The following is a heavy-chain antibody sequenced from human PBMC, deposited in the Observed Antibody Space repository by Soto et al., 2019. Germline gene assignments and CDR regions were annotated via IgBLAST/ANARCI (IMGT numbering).Heavy chain of an antibody. CDR1: GYTFTSSA. CDR3: ARDPQFSGSLSGGGDAFDI. J-gene: IGHJ3*02. CDR2: ISPYNGNT. D-gene: IGHD1-26*01. V-gene: IGHV1-18*01. Sequence: ASVKVSCKASGYTFTSSAISWVRQAPGQGLEWMGWISPYNGNTHFAQKFQGRVTMATDTSTSTAYMELRSLISDDTAVYYCARDPQFSGSLSGGGDAFDIWGQGTMVTV.